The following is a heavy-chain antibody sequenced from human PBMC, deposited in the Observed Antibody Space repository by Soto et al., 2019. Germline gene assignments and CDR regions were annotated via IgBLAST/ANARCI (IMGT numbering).Heavy chain of an antibody. V-gene: IGHV3-13*01. Sequence: PGXSLRLSGAASGFTFSIYVIHWVGQATGKGLEWVSTINTAGDTYSPGSVKGRFTISRENAKNSLYLQMNSLRVDDMVVYFCVRGRDSVLYYFASWGQGTLVTVSS. CDR2: INTAGDT. CDR3: VRGRDSVLYYFAS. CDR1: GFTFSIYV. D-gene: IGHD3-16*01. J-gene: IGHJ4*02.